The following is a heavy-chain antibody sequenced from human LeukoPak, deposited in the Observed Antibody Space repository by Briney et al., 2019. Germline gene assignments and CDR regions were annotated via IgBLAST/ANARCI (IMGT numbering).Heavy chain of an antibody. CDR3: ARDRGYGDYGTFDY. V-gene: IGHV4-59*01. CDR1: GGSISSYY. CDR2: IYYSGST. J-gene: IGHJ4*02. Sequence: SETLSLTCTVSGGSISSYYWSWIRQPPGKGLGWIGYIYYSGSTNYNPSLKSRVTISVDTSKNQFSLKLSSVTAADTAVYYCARDRGYGDYGTFDYWGQGTLVTVSS. D-gene: IGHD4-17*01.